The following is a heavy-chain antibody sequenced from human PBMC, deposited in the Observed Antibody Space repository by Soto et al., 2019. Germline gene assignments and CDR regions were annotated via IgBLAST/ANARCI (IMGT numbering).Heavy chain of an antibody. J-gene: IGHJ4*02. CDR3: ATSIAAAGVTLDY. V-gene: IGHV4-31*03. D-gene: IGHD6-13*01. CDR1: GGSISSGGYY. Sequence: SETLSLTCTVSGGSISSGGYYWSWIRQHPGKGLEWIGYIYYSGSTYYNPSLKSRVTISVDTSKNQFSLKLSSVTAADTAVYYCATSIAAAGVTLDYWGQGTLFTVSS. CDR2: IYYSGST.